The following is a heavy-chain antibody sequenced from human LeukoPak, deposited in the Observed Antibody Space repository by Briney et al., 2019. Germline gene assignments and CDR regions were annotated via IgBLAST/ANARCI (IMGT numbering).Heavy chain of an antibody. J-gene: IGHJ4*02. CDR1: GYSISSGYY. CDR3: AKDKGATGDY. CDR2: IYHSGST. D-gene: IGHD1-26*01. V-gene: IGHV4-38-2*02. Sequence: SETLSLTCTVSGYSISSGYYWGWIRQPPGKGLEWIGSIYHSGSTYYNPSLKSRVTISVDTSKNQFSLKLSSVTAADTAVYYCAKDKGATGDYWGQGTLVTVSS.